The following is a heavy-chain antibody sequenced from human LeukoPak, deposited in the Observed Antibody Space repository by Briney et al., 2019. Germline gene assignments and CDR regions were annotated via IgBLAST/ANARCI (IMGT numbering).Heavy chain of an antibody. V-gene: IGHV4-39*07. CDR1: GGSISSSSYY. J-gene: IGHJ4*02. CDR3: ARDGFGALLWFGEFTGY. CDR2: IYYSGST. Sequence: SETLSLTCTVSGGSISSSSYYWGWIRQPPGKGLEWIGSIYYSGSTYYNPSLKSRVTISVDTSKNQFSLKLSSVTAADTAVYYCARDGFGALLWFGEFTGYWGQGTLVTVSS. D-gene: IGHD3-10*01.